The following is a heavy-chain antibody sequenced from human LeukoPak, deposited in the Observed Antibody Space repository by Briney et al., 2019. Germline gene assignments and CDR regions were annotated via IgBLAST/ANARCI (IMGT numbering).Heavy chain of an antibody. Sequence: GASVKVSCKASGYTFTSYGISWVRQAPGQGLEWMGWISAYSGDTNYAQKFQGRATMTTDTSTSTAYMELRSLSSDDTAVYYCARVGDGYNNFDYWGQGTLVTVSS. CDR2: ISAYSGDT. D-gene: IGHD5-24*01. CDR3: ARVGDGYNNFDY. J-gene: IGHJ4*02. CDR1: GYTFTSYG. V-gene: IGHV1-18*01.